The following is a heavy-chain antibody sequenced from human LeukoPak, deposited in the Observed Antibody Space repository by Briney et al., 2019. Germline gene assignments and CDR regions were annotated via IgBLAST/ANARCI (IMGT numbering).Heavy chain of an antibody. D-gene: IGHD6-19*01. Sequence: EGSLRLSCAASGFTFSRYGMHWVRQAPGKGLEWVAVIWYDGSNKYYSDSVKGRFTTSRDQSKNTLSLQMNSLRAEDTALYYCARNSYSSGWCDYWGQGTLVTVSS. CDR3: ARNSYSSGWCDY. V-gene: IGHV3-33*01. J-gene: IGHJ4*02. CDR1: GFTFSRYG. CDR2: IWYDGSNK.